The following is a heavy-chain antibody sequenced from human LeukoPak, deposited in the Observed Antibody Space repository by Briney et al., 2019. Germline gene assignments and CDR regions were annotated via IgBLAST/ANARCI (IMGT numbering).Heavy chain of an antibody. J-gene: IGHJ4*02. V-gene: IGHV4-34*01. Sequence: PSETLSLTCAVYSGSFSGFYWTWIRQPPGKGLEWIGYIYYSGSTYYNPSLKSRVTISVDTSKNQFSLKLNSVTATDTAVYYCARHYGPWGQGTLVTVSS. CDR1: SGSFSGFY. D-gene: IGHD3-16*01. CDR2: IYYSGST. CDR3: ARHYGP.